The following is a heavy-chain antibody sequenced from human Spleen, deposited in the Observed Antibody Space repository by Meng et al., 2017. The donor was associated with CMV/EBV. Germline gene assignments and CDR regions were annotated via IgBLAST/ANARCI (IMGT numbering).Heavy chain of an antibody. V-gene: IGHV4-31*02. J-gene: IGHJ2*01. CDR3: ARGRWSTVTYEIFRYFDF. CDR1: SPDGSF. CDR2: IYNTGSS. D-gene: IGHD4-11*01. Sequence: SPDGSFWPWIRQRPGKGLEWIGYIYNTGSSYYDPSLEGRITISLLDTSRNRFSLKLSSVTAADTAVYYCARGRWSTVTYEIFRYFDFWGRGTLVTVSS.